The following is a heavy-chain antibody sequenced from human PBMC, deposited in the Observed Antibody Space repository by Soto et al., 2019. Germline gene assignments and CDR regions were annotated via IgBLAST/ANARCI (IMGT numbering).Heavy chain of an antibody. CDR3: TTGTTRPPTDYDYIWGSYRYNDYYFDY. J-gene: IGHJ4*02. CDR1: GFTFSNAW. D-gene: IGHD3-16*02. V-gene: IGHV3-15*01. CDR2: IKSKTDGGTT. Sequence: GGSLRLSCAASGFTFSNAWMSWVRQAPGKGLEWVGRIKSKTDGGTTDYAAPVKGRFTISRDDSKNTLYLQMNSLKTEETAVYYCTTGTTRPPTDYDYIWGSYRYNDYYFDYWGQGTLVTVSS.